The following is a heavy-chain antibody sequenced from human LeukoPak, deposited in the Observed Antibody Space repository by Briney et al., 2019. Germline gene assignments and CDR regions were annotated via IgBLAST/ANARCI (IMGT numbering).Heavy chain of an antibody. CDR3: ARNPYYYDSSGHFDY. J-gene: IGHJ4*02. CDR2: IHQDGNEK. V-gene: IGHV3-7*01. CDR1: GFTFSTYW. D-gene: IGHD3-22*01. Sequence: PGGSLRLSCAASGFTFSTYWMSWVRQAPGKGLEWVANIHQDGNEKYYVDSVKGRFTISRDNAKNSLYLQMNSLIAEDTAVYYCARNPYYYDSSGHFDYWGQGTLVTVSS.